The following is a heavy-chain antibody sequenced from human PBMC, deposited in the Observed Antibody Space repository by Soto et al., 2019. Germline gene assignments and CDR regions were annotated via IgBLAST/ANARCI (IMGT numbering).Heavy chain of an antibody. V-gene: IGHV1-69*04. J-gene: IGHJ4*02. Sequence: AASVKVSCKASRGTFSSYTICWLRQAPGQGLEWMGRIIPILGIANYAQKFQGRVTITADKSTSTAYMELSSLRSEDTAVYYCARDRVGEWMVTLPVYFDYWGQGTLVTVSS. CDR3: ARDRVGEWMVTLPVYFDY. CDR2: IIPILGIA. D-gene: IGHD5-18*01. CDR1: RGTFSSYT.